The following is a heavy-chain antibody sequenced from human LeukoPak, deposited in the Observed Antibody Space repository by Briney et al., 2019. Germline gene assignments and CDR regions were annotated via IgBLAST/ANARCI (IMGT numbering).Heavy chain of an antibody. CDR3: ARGKEVITMLRGLKPGYYFDY. J-gene: IGHJ4*02. V-gene: IGHV4-59*01. CDR2: IDHTGIT. D-gene: IGHD3-10*01. Sequence: PSETLSLTCTVSDDSITIYYWSWIRQPPGKGLEWIGYIDHTGITNYNPSLNSRVTISRDTSKNHFSLKLSSVTAADTAVYYCARGKEVITMLRGLKPGYYFDYWGQGTLVTVSS. CDR1: DDSITIYY.